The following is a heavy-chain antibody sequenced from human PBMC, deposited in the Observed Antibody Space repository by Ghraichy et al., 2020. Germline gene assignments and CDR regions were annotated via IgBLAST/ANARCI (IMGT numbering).Heavy chain of an antibody. CDR1: GFTSNDYY. CDR3: ARGGSGYDWRVDWYFDL. D-gene: IGHD5-12*01. V-gene: IGHV3-11*05. CDR2: ISTTGSYT. J-gene: IGHJ2*01. Sequence: GGSLRLFCAASGFTSNDYYMSWVRQAPGNGLEWISYISTTGSYTKYADSVEGRFTISRDDATNSVYLQMNSLTIEDTAVYYCARGGSGYDWRVDWYFDLWGRGTLVRVSS.